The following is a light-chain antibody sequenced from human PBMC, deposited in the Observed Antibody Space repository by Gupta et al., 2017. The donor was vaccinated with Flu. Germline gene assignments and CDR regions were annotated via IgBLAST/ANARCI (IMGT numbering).Light chain of an antibody. CDR2: DVT. J-gene: IGLJ3*02. Sequence: STLPQPRSGPGSPGQSVTISCTGTSSDVGGYNYVSWYQQHPGKAPKLMIYDVTKRPSGVPDRFSGSKSGNTASLTISGLQAEDEADYYCCSYAGSYTWVFGGGTKVTVL. CDR3: CSYAGSYTWV. V-gene: IGLV2-11*01. CDR1: SSDVGGYNY.